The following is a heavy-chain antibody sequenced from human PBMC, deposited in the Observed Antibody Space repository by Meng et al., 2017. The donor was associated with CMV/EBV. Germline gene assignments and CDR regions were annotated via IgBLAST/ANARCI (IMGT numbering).Heavy chain of an antibody. CDR2: INPNSGGT. Sequence: LVASGAEVKNPGASVKGSCKASGYTFTGYYMHWVRQAPGQGLEWMGWINPNSGGTNYAQKFQGRVTMTRDTSISTAYMELSRLRSDDTAVYYCATYIGNYINWYFDLWGRGTLVTVSS. CDR1: GYTFTGYY. CDR3: ATYIGNYINWYFDL. D-gene: IGHD1-7*01. J-gene: IGHJ2*01. V-gene: IGHV1-2*02.